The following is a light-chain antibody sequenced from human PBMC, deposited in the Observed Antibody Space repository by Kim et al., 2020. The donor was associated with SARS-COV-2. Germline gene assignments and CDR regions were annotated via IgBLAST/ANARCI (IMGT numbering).Light chain of an antibody. CDR3: SSRDSSSKYASYV. V-gene: IGLV3-19*01. J-gene: IGLJ1*01. CDR1: SLNFYY. CDR2: GKN. Sequence: GQAVMITCQGDSLNFYYASWYQQKPGPAPTLVISGKNDRPSGIPDRFSSSTSGNTASLTITGAQADDEADYYCSSRDSSSKYASYVFGTGTKVTVL.